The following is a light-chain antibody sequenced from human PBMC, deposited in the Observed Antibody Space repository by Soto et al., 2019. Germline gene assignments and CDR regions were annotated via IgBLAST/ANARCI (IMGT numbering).Light chain of an antibody. CDR1: TSNIGSNS. CDR3: AALDESLNVVG. CDR2: NDN. Sequence: QSVLTQPPSASGTPGQRVTLSCSGSTSNIGSNSVNWYRQLPATATKLLIYNDNERPSGVPDQFSGSRSGTSASLATSGHQSADEADYYCAALDESLNVVGLGGGTKLTVL. V-gene: IGLV1-44*01. J-gene: IGLJ2*01.